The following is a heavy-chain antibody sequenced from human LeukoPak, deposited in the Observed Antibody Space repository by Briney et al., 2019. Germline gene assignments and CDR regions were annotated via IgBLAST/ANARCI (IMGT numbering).Heavy chain of an antibody. J-gene: IGHJ5*02. CDR2: INPNSGGT. V-gene: IGHV1-2*02. CDR1: GYTFTGYY. CDR3: ARDGIYGSGSYYEISWFDP. D-gene: IGHD3-10*01. Sequence: AASVKVSCKASGYTFTGYYMHWVRQAPGQGLEWMGWINPNSGGTNYAQKFQGRVTMTRDTSISTAYMELSRLRSDDTAVYYCARDGIYGSGSYYEISWFDPWGQGTLVTVSS.